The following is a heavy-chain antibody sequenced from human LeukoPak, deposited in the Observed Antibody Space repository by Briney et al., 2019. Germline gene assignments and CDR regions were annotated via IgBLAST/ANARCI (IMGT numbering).Heavy chain of an antibody. CDR3: AKDHYWSIDY. Sequence: GGSLRLSCAASGFDFSSNWMHWVRHAPGQGLVWVSRIKGDGISTNYADSVKGRFTISRDIAKNTLYLQMDSLRAEDTGVYYCAKDHYWSIDYWGRGTLVTVSS. CDR2: IKGDGIST. D-gene: IGHD3-3*01. V-gene: IGHV3-74*01. CDR1: GFDFSSNW. J-gene: IGHJ4*02.